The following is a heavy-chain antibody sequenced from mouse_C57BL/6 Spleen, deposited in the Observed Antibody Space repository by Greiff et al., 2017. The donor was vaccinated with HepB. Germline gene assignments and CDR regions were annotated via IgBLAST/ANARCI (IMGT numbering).Heavy chain of an antibody. D-gene: IGHD2-5*01. CDR2: ISSGGSYT. Sequence: EVHLVESGGDLVKPGGSLKLSCAASGFTFSSYGISWVRQTPDKRLEWVATISSGGSYTHYPDSVKGRFTISRDNAKNTLYLQMSSLKSEDTAMYYCARLYYSNLYYAMDYWGQGTSVTVSS. CDR3: ARLYYSNLYYAMDY. CDR1: GFTFSSYG. J-gene: IGHJ4*01. V-gene: IGHV5-6*01.